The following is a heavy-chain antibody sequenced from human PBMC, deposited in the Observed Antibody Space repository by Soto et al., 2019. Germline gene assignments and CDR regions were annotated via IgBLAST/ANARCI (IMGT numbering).Heavy chain of an antibody. J-gene: IGHJ6*02. CDR3: ARDRSGYDPTSYYYYYGMDV. V-gene: IGHV4-59*01. CDR2: IYYSGSA. D-gene: IGHD5-12*01. Sequence: PSETLSLTCTVSGGSISSYYWSWIRQPPGKGLEWIGYIYYSGSANYNPSLKSRVTISVDTSKNQFSLKLSSVTAADTAVYYCARDRSGYDPTSYYYYYGMDVWGQGTTVTVSS. CDR1: GGSISSYY.